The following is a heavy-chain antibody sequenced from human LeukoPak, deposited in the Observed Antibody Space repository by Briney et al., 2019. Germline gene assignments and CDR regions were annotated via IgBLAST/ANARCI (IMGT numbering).Heavy chain of an antibody. V-gene: IGHV4-31*03. CDR2: IYYSGST. CDR1: GGSISSGGYY. Sequence: SETLSLTCTVSGGSISSGGYYWSWIRQHPGKGLEWIGYIYYSGSTYYNPSLKSRVTISVDTSKNQFSLKLSSVTAADTAVYYCARGDSGSYPTQFDGAFDIWGQGTMVTVSS. CDR3: ARGDSGSYPTQFDGAFDI. J-gene: IGHJ3*02. D-gene: IGHD1-26*01.